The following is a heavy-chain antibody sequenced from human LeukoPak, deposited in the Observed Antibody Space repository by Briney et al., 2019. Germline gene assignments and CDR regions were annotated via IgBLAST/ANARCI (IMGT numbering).Heavy chain of an antibody. D-gene: IGHD6-19*01. V-gene: IGHV3-21*01. J-gene: IGHJ6*02. CDR1: GFTFSSYG. Sequence: PGRSLRLSCAASGFTFSSYGMHWVRQAPGKGLEWVSSISSSSSYIYYADSVKGRFTISRDNAKNSLYLQMNSLRAEDTAVYYCARERGRSSGWDEVYYGMDVWGQGTTVTVSS. CDR2: ISSSSSYI. CDR3: ARERGRSSGWDEVYYGMDV.